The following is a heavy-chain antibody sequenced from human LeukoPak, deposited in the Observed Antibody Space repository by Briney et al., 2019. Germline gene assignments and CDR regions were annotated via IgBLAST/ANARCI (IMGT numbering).Heavy chain of an antibody. CDR1: VYTFTGYY. D-gene: IGHD6-13*01. Sequence: GASVKVSCKASVYTFTGYYMHWVRQAPGQGLEWMGWINPNSGGTNYAQNFQGRVTMTRVTSISTAYMELSRLRSDGTAVYYCARRVYSSSGDPVFDPWGQGTLVTVSS. CDR3: ARRVYSSSGDPVFDP. CDR2: INPNSGGT. V-gene: IGHV1-2*02. J-gene: IGHJ5*02.